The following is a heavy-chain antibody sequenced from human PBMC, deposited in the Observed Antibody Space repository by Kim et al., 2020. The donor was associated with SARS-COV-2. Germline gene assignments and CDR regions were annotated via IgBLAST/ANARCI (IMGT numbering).Heavy chain of an antibody. CDR3: ARDVDGWVEEYYYDSSGHDAFDI. CDR1: GFTFSSYW. CDR2: IKQDGSEK. Sequence: GGSLRLSCAASGFTFSSYWMSWVRQAPGKGLEWVANIKQDGSEKYYVDSVKGRFTISRDNAKNSLYLQMNSLRAEDTAVYYCARDVDGWVEEYYYDSSGHDAFDIWGQGTMVTVSS. D-gene: IGHD3-22*01. V-gene: IGHV3-7*01. J-gene: IGHJ3*02.